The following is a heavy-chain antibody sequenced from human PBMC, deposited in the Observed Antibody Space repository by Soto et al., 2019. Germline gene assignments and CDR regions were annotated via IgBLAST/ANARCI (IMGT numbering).Heavy chain of an antibody. J-gene: IGHJ4*02. CDR3: AKDWDSTPRKYYFDY. V-gene: IGHV3-9*01. CDR2: ISWNSGSI. D-gene: IGHD6-13*01. Sequence: EVQLVESGGGLVQPGRSLRLSCAASGFTFDDYAMHWVRQAPGKGLEWVSGISWNSGSIGYADSVKGRFTISRDNAKNSLYLQMNSLRAEDTALYYCAKDWDSTPRKYYFDYWGQGTLVTVSS. CDR1: GFTFDDYA.